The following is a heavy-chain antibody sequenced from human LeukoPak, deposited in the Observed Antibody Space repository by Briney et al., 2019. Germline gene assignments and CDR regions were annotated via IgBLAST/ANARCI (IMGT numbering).Heavy chain of an antibody. CDR1: GGSFSGYY. J-gene: IGHJ4*02. CDR2: INHSGST. Sequence: PSETLSLTCAVYGGSFSGYYWSWIRQPPGKGLEWIGEINHSGSTNYNPSLKSRVNISVDTSKNQFSLKLSSVTAADTAVYYCARGRSYDFWSGYSYWGQGTLVTVSS. D-gene: IGHD3-3*01. CDR3: ARGRSYDFWSGYSY. V-gene: IGHV4-34*01.